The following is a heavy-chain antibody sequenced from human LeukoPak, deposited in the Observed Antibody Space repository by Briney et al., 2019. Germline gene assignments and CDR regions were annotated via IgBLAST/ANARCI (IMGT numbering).Heavy chain of an antibody. D-gene: IGHD3-10*01. CDR3: ARESSSFYYGSGSCPFMDV. CDR1: GGSITSSSHH. V-gene: IGHV4-39*07. Sequence: NSSETLSLTCTVSGGSITSSSHHWGWLRQPPGKGLEWFGSIYYSGTTYYKPSLRSRVTISVDTSKNQFYLRLTSVTAADTAVYYCARESSSFYYGSGSCPFMDVWGKGTTVTVSS. CDR2: IYYSGTT. J-gene: IGHJ6*03.